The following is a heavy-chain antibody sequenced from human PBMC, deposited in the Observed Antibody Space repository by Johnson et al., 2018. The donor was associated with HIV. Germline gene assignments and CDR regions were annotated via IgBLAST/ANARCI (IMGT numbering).Heavy chain of an antibody. D-gene: IGHD3-16*01. V-gene: IGHV3-30*02. J-gene: IGHJ3*02. CDR3: AKDRLFGVRNDAFDI. CDR1: GFTFSSYG. Sequence: QLVESGGGVVQPGWSLRLSCAASGFTFSSYGMHWVRQAPGKGLEWVAFIRYDGSNKYYADSVKGRFTISRDNSKNTLYLQMNSLRAEDTAVYYCAKDRLFGVRNDAFDIWGQGTMVTVSS. CDR2: IRYDGSNK.